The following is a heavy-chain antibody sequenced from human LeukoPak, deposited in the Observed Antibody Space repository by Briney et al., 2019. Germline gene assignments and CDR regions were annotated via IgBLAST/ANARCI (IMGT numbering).Heavy chain of an antibody. CDR2: ISSSGSYI. CDR3: ARARGGWYSEY. J-gene: IGHJ4*02. Sequence: GGSLRLSCAASGFTFSSHSMNWVRQAPGKGLEWVSSISSSGSYIYYADSVKGRFTISRDNAKNSLYLQMSSLRAEDTAVYYCARARGGWYSEYWGQGTLVTVSS. V-gene: IGHV3-21*01. CDR1: GFTFSSHS. D-gene: IGHD6-19*01.